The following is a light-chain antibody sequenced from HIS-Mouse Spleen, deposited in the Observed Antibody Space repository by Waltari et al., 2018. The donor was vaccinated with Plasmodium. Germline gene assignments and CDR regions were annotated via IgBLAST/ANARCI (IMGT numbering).Light chain of an antibody. V-gene: IGLV1-44*01. CDR1: SSNIGSNT. CDR3: SAWDDSLNGPV. CDR2: SKN. Sequence: QSVLTQPPSASGTPGQRVTISCSGSSSNIGSNTVNWYQQLPGTAPQLLIYSKNLRPSGVPDRFSGSKSGTSASLAISGLQSEDEADYYCSAWDDSLNGPVFGGGTKLTVL. J-gene: IGLJ3*02.